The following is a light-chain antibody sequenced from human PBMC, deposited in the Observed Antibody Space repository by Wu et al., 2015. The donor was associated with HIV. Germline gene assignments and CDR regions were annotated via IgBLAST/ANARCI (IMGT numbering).Light chain of an antibody. Sequence: EIVLTQSPGTLSLSPGERATLSCRASQSVSSSYLAWYQQKPGQAPRLLIYGASSRATGIPDRFSGSGSGTDFTLTISRLEPEDFAVYYCQQYGSSPPRSFGQGTKAGDQT. V-gene: IGKV3-20*01. CDR1: QSVSSSY. CDR3: QQYGSSPPRS. J-gene: IGKJ2*03. CDR2: GAS.